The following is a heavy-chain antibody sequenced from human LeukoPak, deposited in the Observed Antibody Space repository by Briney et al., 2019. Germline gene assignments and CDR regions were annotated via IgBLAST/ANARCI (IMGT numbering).Heavy chain of an antibody. J-gene: IGHJ4*02. Sequence: ASVKVSCKASGYIFTSYHMHWVRQAPGQGLEWMGIISPSGGSTSYAQKFQGRVSMTRDTSTSTVYMELSSLRSEDTAVYYCARDSGVANYNFDNWGQGTLVTVSS. D-gene: IGHD6-13*01. V-gene: IGHV1-46*01. CDR1: GYIFTSYH. CDR2: ISPSGGST. CDR3: ARDSGVANYNFDN.